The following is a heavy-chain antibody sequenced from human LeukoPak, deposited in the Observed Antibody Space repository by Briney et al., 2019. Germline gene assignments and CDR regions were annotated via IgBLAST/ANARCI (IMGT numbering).Heavy chain of an antibody. Sequence: SQTLSLTCTVSGGSISSGDYYWSWIRQPPGKGLEWIGYIYYSGSTNYNPSLKSRVTISVDTSKNQCSLKLSSVTAADTAVYYCARGLRSGGYFDYWGQGTLVTVSS. CDR1: GGSISSGDYY. CDR2: IYYSGST. D-gene: IGHD2-15*01. J-gene: IGHJ4*02. V-gene: IGHV4-61*08. CDR3: ARGLRSGGYFDY.